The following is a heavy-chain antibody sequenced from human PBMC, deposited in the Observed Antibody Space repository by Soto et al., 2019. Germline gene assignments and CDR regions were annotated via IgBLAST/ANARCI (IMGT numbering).Heavy chain of an antibody. D-gene: IGHD3-22*01. V-gene: IGHV4-31*03. Sequence: PSETLSLTCTVSGGSISSGGYYWSWIRQHPGKGLEWIGYIYYSGSTYYNPSLKSRVTISVDTSKNQFSLKLSSVTAADTAVYYCARVSSGYQYGMDVWGQGTTVTVS. CDR2: IYYSGST. CDR3: ARVSSGYQYGMDV. J-gene: IGHJ6*02. CDR1: GGSISSGGYY.